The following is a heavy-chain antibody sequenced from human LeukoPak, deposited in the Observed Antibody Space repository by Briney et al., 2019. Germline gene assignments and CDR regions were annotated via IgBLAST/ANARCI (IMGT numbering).Heavy chain of an antibody. CDR1: GYRFTSYW. Sequence: GESLKISCKGSGYRFTSYWIAWVRQMPGKGLEWMGIIYPGDSDTRYSPSFQGQVTISADKSISTAYLQWSSLKASDTAMYYCARQPRLSPLWFDPWGQGTLVTVSS. CDR3: ARQPRLSPLWFDP. J-gene: IGHJ5*02. V-gene: IGHV5-51*01. CDR2: IYPGDSDT. D-gene: IGHD3-16*01.